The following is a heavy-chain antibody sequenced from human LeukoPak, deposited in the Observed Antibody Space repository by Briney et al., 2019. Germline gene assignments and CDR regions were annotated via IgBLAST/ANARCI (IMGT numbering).Heavy chain of an antibody. Sequence: GGALRLSCGAFGFHFRRYGMNLVRQAPGKGLEWVLAFSGSGGSTYYADSVKGRFTISRDNSKNTLYLQMNSLRAEDTAVYYCAKEGYDSSGYYYFDYWGQGTLVTVSS. J-gene: IGHJ4*02. CDR1: GFHFRRYG. D-gene: IGHD3-22*01. CDR2: FSGSGGST. CDR3: AKEGYDSSGYYYFDY. V-gene: IGHV3-23*01.